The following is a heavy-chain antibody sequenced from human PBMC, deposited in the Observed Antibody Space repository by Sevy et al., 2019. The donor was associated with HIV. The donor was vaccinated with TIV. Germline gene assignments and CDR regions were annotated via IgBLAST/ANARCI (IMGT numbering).Heavy chain of an antibody. D-gene: IGHD3-9*01. CDR2: ISWNSGSI. CDR3: AKDIYDILTGPTDY. J-gene: IGHJ4*02. Sequence: GGSLRLSCVASGFTFDDYAMHWVRQAPGKGLEWVSGISWNSGSIGYADSVKGRFTISRDNAKNSLYLQMNSLRAEDTALYYCAKDIYDILTGPTDYWGQGTLVTVSS. V-gene: IGHV3-9*01. CDR1: GFTFDDYA.